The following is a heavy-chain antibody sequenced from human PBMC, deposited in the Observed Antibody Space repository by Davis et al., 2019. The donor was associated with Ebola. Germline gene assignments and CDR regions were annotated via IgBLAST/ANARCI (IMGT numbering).Heavy chain of an antibody. V-gene: IGHV3-53*01. CDR1: GFSVSDKY. CDR3: AKDNRNIWSDV. Sequence: GESLKISCAASGFSVSDKYMSWVRQAPGKGLEWVSTYGTSADTYYADSVKGRFTISRDNSKNILYLQMNGLRVEDTAIYYCAKDNRNIWSDVWGQGTMVTVSS. J-gene: IGHJ3*01. D-gene: IGHD2/OR15-2a*01. CDR2: YGTSADT.